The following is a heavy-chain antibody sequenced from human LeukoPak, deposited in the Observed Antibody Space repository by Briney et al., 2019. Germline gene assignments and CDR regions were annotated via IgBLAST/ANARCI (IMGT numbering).Heavy chain of an antibody. CDR3: ARSLGDV. CDR2: INHSGFT. Sequence: SETLSLTCGVYGGSFSGYYWSWIRQSPGKGLEWIGEINHSGFTNSNPSLKSRVTMSADTSKNQFSLKVRSVTAADTAVYFCARSLGDVWGQGTMVTVSS. CDR1: GGSFSGYY. J-gene: IGHJ6*02. V-gene: IGHV4-34*01.